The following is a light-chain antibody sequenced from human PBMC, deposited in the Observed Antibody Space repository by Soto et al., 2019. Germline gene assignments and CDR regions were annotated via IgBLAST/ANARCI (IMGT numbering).Light chain of an antibody. V-gene: IGKV3-20*01. J-gene: IGKJ5*01. CDR3: QKYGGSPIT. CDR2: GAS. Sequence: IVLTQSPGSLSLSPGERVTLSCRASQSVTTRFAWYQHKPGQVPTLLMSGASNRAAGVPVRFSGSGSGTDFTLTITRLEPEDFALYYCQKYGGSPITFGLGTRLEI. CDR1: QSVTTRF.